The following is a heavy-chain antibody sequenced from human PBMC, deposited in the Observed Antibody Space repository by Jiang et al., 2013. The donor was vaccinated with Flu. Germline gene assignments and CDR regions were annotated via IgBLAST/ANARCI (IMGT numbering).Heavy chain of an antibody. CDR2: ISSSGSTI. V-gene: IGHV3-48*03. J-gene: IGHJ4*02. CDR3: AGVYGSGSYYGVGRFDY. D-gene: IGHD3-10*01. Sequence: RQAPGKGLEWVSYISSSGSTIYYADSVKGRFTISRDNAKNSLYLQMNSLRAEDTAVYYCAGVYGSGSYYGVGRFDYWGQGTLVTVSS.